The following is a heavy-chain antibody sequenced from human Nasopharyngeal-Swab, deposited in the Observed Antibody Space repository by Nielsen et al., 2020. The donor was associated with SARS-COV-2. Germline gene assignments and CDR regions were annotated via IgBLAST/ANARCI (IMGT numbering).Heavy chain of an antibody. CDR1: GGSISSGDYY. CDR3: ARDQFSAAAGTSYYYYYGMDV. J-gene: IGHJ6*02. CDR2: VYYSGST. D-gene: IGHD6-13*01. V-gene: IGHV4-30-4*01. Sequence: SETLSLTCTVSGGSISSGDYYWSWIRQPPGKGLEWLGYVYYSGSTYYNPSLKSRVTISVDTSKNQFSLKLSSVTAADTAVYYCARDQFSAAAGTSYYYYYGMDVWGQGTTVTVSS.